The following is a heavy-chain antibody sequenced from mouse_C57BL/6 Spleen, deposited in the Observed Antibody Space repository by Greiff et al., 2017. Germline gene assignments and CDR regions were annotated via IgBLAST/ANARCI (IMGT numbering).Heavy chain of an antibody. J-gene: IGHJ3*01. CDR2: IRLKSDNYAT. V-gene: IGHV6-3*01. CDR1: GFTFSNYW. D-gene: IGHD2-2*01. Sequence: EVKLMESGGGLVQPGGSMKLSCVASGFTFSNYWMNWVRQSPEKGLEWVAQIRLKSDNYATHYAESVKGRFTISRDDSKSSVYLQMNNLGAEDTGIYYCSGGVTTRFAYWGQGTLVTVSA. CDR3: SGGVTTRFAY.